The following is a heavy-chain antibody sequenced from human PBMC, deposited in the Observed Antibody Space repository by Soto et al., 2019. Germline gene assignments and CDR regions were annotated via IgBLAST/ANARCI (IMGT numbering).Heavy chain of an antibody. D-gene: IGHD2-15*01. CDR2: ISSSGSSI. Sequence: SLRLSCAASGFTFSSYEMNWVRQAPGKGLEWVSYISSSGSSIYYADSVKGRFTISRDNAKNSVYLQMSSLRAEDTAVYYCARDTWAGGGSLPFDYWGQGTLVTVSS. CDR1: GFTFSSYE. V-gene: IGHV3-48*03. J-gene: IGHJ4*02. CDR3: ARDTWAGGGSLPFDY.